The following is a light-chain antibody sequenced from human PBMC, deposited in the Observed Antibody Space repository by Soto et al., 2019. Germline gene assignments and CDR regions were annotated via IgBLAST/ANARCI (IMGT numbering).Light chain of an antibody. V-gene: IGLV1-51*01. CDR1: SSNIGSNY. J-gene: IGLJ2*01. CDR3: GAWDSSLSAVL. Sequence: QSVLTQPPSVSAAPGQKVTISCSGSSSNIGSNYVSWYQHLPGAAPKLLIYDDNKRPSGIPDRFSGSKSGTSATLDITGLQTGDEADYYCGAWDSSLSAVLFGGGTKLTVL. CDR2: DDN.